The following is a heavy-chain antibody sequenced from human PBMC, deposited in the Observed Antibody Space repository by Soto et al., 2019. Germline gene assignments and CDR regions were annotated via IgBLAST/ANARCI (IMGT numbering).Heavy chain of an antibody. V-gene: IGHV1-3*01. Sequence: QAQLMQSGAEVKKPGASVKITCKASGYTFPSYVIHWVRQTPGQRLEWMGWIHAGNVYAEYSQKFQGRVTITRDTSARTLSWERSSLRSKDTAANNCAKTKNTAYTSNPHGRDVWGQGTMVT. CDR1: GYTFPSYV. CDR3: AKTKNTAYTSNPHGRDV. J-gene: IGHJ6*02. CDR2: IHAGNVYA. D-gene: IGHD5-18*01.